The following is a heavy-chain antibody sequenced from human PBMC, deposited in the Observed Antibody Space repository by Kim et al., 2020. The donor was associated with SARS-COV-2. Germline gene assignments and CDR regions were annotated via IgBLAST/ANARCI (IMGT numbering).Heavy chain of an antibody. CDR2: ISGSGGST. J-gene: IGHJ4*02. CDR3: AKDRPRELRPLYYFDY. CDR1: GFTFSSYA. D-gene: IGHD1-26*01. Sequence: GGSLRLSCAASGFTFSSYAMSWVRQAPGKGLEWVSAISGSGGSTYYADSVKGRFTISRDNSKNTLYLQMNSLRAEDTAVYYCAKDRPRELRPLYYFDYWGQGTLVTVSS. V-gene: IGHV3-23*01.